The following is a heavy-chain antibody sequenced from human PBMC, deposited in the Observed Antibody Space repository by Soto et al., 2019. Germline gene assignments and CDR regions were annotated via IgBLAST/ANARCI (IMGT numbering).Heavy chain of an antibody. Sequence: QVQLVESGGGLVKPGGSLRLSCAASGFTFSDYYMSWIRQAPGKGLEWVSYISSSGSTIYYADSVKGRFTISRDNDKNSPYLQMNSLRVEDTAFYSAARAGWAQMDSGSPDYWGQGTLVTVSS. D-gene: IGHD5-12*01. J-gene: IGHJ4*02. CDR1: GFTFSDYY. CDR3: ARAGWAQMDSGSPDY. CDR2: ISSSGSTI. V-gene: IGHV3-11*01.